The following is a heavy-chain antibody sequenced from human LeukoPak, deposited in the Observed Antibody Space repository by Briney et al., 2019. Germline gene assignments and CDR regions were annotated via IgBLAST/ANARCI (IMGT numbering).Heavy chain of an antibody. Sequence: SETLSLTCAVSGYSISHGYYWGWVRPPPGKGLEWIGVVYHTGNAYYNPSLKSRVTPSVDTSNNQFSLRVTSVTAADTAVYYCARWVSSNRNWFDPWGQGTLVIVSS. CDR2: VYHTGNA. D-gene: IGHD6-13*01. CDR1: GYSISHGYY. V-gene: IGHV4-38-2*01. CDR3: ARWVSSNRNWFDP. J-gene: IGHJ5*02.